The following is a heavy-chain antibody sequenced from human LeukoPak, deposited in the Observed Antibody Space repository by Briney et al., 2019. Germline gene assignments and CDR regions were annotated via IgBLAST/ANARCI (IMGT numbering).Heavy chain of an antibody. D-gene: IGHD6-13*01. CDR2: ISAYNGNT. CDR1: GYTFTSYG. CDR3: AREPTAAAGGNWFDP. V-gene: IGHV1-18*01. J-gene: IGHJ5*02. Sequence: ASVKVSCKASGYTFTSYGISWVRQAPGQGLEWMGWISAYNGNTNYAQKLQGRVTMTTDTSTSTAYMELRSLRSDDTAVYYCAREPTAAAGGNWFDPWGQGTLVTVSS.